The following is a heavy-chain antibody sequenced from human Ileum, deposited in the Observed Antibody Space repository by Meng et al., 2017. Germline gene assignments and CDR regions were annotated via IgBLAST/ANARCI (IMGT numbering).Heavy chain of an antibody. CDR1: GGSVSTSDYQ. V-gene: IGHV4-61*08. D-gene: IGHD7-27*01. Sequence: QGQLQESGPGLLRPSESLSLICTFSGGSVSTSDYQWGWIRQPPGKGLEWIGYAGTNYNPSLKSRVTISVDTSKRQFSLKLTSVTAADTAVYYCARDHWGSLDYWGQGILVTVSS. J-gene: IGHJ4*02. CDR3: ARDHWGSLDY. CDR2: AGT.